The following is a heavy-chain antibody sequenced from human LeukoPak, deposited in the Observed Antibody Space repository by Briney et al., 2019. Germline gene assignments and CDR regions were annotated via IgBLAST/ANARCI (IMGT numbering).Heavy chain of an antibody. Sequence: ASVKVSCKASGYTFTSYYMHWVRQAPGQGLEWMGIINPSGGSTSYAQKFQGRVTMTRDTSTGTVYMELSSLRSEDTAVYYCARDRSPDYYDSGGGLEGSPYGMDVWGQGTTVTVSS. CDR3: ARDRSPDYYDSGGGLEGSPYGMDV. CDR1: GYTFTSYY. D-gene: IGHD3-22*01. V-gene: IGHV1-46*01. J-gene: IGHJ6*02. CDR2: INPSGGST.